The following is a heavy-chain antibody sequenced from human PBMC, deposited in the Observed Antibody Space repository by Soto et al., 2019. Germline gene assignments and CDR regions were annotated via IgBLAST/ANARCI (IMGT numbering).Heavy chain of an antibody. CDR1: GGSISSYY. CDR2: IYYSGST. Sequence: PSETLSLTCTVSGGSISSYYWSWIRQPPGKGLEWIGYIYYSGSTNYNPSLKSRVTISVDTSKNQFSLKLSSVTAADTAVYYCARGPFSGSYVDAFDIWGQGTMVTVSS. V-gene: IGHV4-59*01. CDR3: ARGPFSGSYVDAFDI. J-gene: IGHJ3*02. D-gene: IGHD1-26*01.